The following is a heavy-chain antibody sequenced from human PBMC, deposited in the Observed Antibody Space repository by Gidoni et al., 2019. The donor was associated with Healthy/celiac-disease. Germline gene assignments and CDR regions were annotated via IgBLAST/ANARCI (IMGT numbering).Heavy chain of an antibody. Sequence: SRVTISVDTSKNQFSLKLSSVTAADTAVYYCARATSNIAAAGNFDYWGQGTLVTVSS. J-gene: IGHJ4*02. CDR3: ARATSNIAAAGNFDY. V-gene: IGHV4-31*02. D-gene: IGHD6-13*01.